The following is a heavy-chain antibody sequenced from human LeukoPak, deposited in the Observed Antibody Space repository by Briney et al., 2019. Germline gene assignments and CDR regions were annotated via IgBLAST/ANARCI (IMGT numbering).Heavy chain of an antibody. D-gene: IGHD3-22*01. CDR2: ISSSTSTI. CDR1: GFTFSSYS. Sequence: GGSLKLSCAASGFTFSSYSMNWVRQTPGKGLEWVSYISSSTSTIKYADSVKGRFTISRDNAKNSLYLQMNSLRAEDTAVYYCARDLDSSGSGWWGQGTLVTVSS. CDR3: ARDLDSSGSGW. J-gene: IGHJ4*02. V-gene: IGHV3-48*01.